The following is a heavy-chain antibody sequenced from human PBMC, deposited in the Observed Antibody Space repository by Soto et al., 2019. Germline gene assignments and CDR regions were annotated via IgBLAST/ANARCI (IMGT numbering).Heavy chain of an antibody. CDR2: IDYSGST. CDR1: GGSISSGGFY. D-gene: IGHD6-13*01. Sequence: QVQLQESGPGLVKPSQTLSLTCTVSGGSISSGGFYWSWIRQHPGKGLEWIGYIDYSGSTYHNPSLRSRVTISVDTSKHQFALKLSSVTVADTAVYSCAREGGSSWYQFDYWGQGTLVTVSS. CDR3: AREGGSSWYQFDY. J-gene: IGHJ4*02. V-gene: IGHV4-31*03.